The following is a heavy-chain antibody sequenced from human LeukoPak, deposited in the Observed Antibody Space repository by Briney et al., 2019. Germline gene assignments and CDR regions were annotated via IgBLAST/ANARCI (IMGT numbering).Heavy chain of an antibody. CDR3: ARDSQQQLDADGAFDI. Sequence: GGSLRLSCAASGFTFSSYAMHWVHQAPGKGLEWVAVISYDGSNKYYADSVKGRFTISRDNSKNTLYLQMNSLRAEDTAVYYCARDSQQQLDADGAFDIWGQGTMVTVSS. CDR2: ISYDGSNK. J-gene: IGHJ3*02. CDR1: GFTFSSYA. V-gene: IGHV3-30*04. D-gene: IGHD6-13*01.